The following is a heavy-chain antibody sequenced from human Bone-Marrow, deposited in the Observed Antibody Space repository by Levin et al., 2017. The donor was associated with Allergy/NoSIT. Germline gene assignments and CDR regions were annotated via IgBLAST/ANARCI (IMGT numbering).Heavy chain of an antibody. CDR3: ARQTYGSGSYHWFDP. V-gene: IGHV5-10-1*01. CDR2: IDPSDSYT. J-gene: IGHJ5*02. Sequence: GESLKISCRTSGFTFTTYWISWLRQMPGKGLEWMGKIDPSDSYTNYNPSFQGHVIISADTSISTAYLQWSSLKASDTAIYYCARQTYGSGSYHWFDPWGQGTLVTVSA. D-gene: IGHD3-10*01. CDR1: GFTFTTYW.